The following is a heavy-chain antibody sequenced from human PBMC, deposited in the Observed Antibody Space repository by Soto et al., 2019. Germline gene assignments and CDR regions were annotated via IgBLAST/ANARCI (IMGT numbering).Heavy chain of an antibody. CDR1: LFTFRRYW. CDR2: IRQDGSEK. D-gene: IGHD3-10*01. Sequence: EVQLVESGGGLVQPGGSLRLSCEASLFTFRRYWMTWVRLAPGKGLEWVANIRQDGSEKYYVDSVKGRFTISRDNAKNSLSLQMNNLRPDDTAVYYCARAGSNYFASGSSLPYYMDVWGKGTTVTVSS. J-gene: IGHJ6*03. CDR3: ARAGSNYFASGSSLPYYMDV. V-gene: IGHV3-7*01.